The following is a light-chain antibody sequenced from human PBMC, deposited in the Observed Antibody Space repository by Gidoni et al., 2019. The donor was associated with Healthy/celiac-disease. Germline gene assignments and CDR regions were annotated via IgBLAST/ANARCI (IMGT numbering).Light chain of an antibody. CDR1: QSVSSY. J-gene: IGKJ4*01. CDR2: DSS. CDR3: QQRSNWPLT. Sequence: EIVLTQSRATLSWSPGERATLSCRASQSVSSYLAWYQQKPGQAPRLLNYDSSNRATGIPARFSGSGSGTDFTLTISSLEPEDFAVYYCQQRSNWPLTFGGGTKVEIK. V-gene: IGKV3-11*01.